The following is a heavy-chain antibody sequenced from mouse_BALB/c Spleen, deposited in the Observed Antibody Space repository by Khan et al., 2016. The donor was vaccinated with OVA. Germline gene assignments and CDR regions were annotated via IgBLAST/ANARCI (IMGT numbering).Heavy chain of an antibody. CDR3: AIHGYVAGFAY. Sequence: EVQLQQSGPELMKPGASVKISCKASGYSFTSYYIHWVKQSHGKSLEWIGYIDPFNGGTSYNPKFKGKATLTVDKSSSTAYMHLSSLTSDDSAVYYCAIHGYVAGFAYWGQGTLVTVSA. CDR1: GYSFTSYY. J-gene: IGHJ3*01. V-gene: IGHV1S135*01. D-gene: IGHD2-2*01. CDR2: IDPFNGGT.